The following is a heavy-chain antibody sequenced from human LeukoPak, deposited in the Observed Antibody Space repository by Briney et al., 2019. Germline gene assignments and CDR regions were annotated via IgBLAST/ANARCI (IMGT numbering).Heavy chain of an antibody. Sequence: PSQTLSLTCTVSGGSISSGDYYWSWIRQPPGKGLECIGYIYYSGSTYYNPSLKSRVTISVDTSKNQFSLKLSSVTAADTAVYYCARDVWFGGYCAFDIWGQGTMVTVSS. CDR1: GGSISSGDYY. J-gene: IGHJ3*02. D-gene: IGHD3-10*01. CDR3: ARDVWFGGYCAFDI. V-gene: IGHV4-30-4*01. CDR2: IYYSGST.